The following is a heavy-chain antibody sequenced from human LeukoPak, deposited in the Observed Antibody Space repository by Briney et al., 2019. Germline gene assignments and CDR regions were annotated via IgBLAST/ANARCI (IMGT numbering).Heavy chain of an antibody. V-gene: IGHV3-33*01. D-gene: IGHD3-22*01. CDR2: IWYDGSNK. Sequence: PGGSLRLSCAASGFTFSSYGMHWVRQAPGKGLEWVAVIWYDGSNKYYADSVKGRFTISRDNSKNTLYLQMNSLRAEDTAVYYCARGRSSSGYSFDYWGQGTLVTVSS. CDR1: GFTFSSYG. CDR3: ARGRSSSGYSFDY. J-gene: IGHJ4*02.